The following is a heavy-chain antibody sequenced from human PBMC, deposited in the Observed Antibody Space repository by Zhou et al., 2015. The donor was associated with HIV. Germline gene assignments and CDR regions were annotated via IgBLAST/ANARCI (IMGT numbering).Heavy chain of an antibody. D-gene: IGHD3-10*01. CDR2: IIPILGIA. J-gene: IGHJ5*02. CDR1: GGTFSSYT. CDR3: ARLCVDGSGSYEGVRFDP. Sequence: QVQLVQSGAEVKKPGSSVKVSCKASGGTFSSYTISWVRQAPGQGLEWMGRIIPILGIANYAQKFQGRVTITADKSTSTAYMELSSLRSEDTAEYYCARLCVDGSGSYEGVRFDPWGRGNPSVTVSS. V-gene: IGHV1-69*02.